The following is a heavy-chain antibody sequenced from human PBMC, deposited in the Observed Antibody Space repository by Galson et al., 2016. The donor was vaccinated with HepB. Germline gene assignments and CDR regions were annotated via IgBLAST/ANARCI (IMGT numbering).Heavy chain of an antibody. CDR2: ISRSSSYT. CDR3: AREPNSEYSYGYRAVAGVDY. CDR1: GFSFSDYY. J-gene: IGHJ4*02. D-gene: IGHD5-18*01. V-gene: IGHV3-11*06. Sequence: SLRLSCAASGFSFSDYYMSWIRQVPGKGLEWVSYISRSSSYTNYADSVKGRFTISRDNAKNPLHLQMNSLRAEDTAVYYCAREPNSEYSYGYRAVAGVDYWGQGTLVTVSS.